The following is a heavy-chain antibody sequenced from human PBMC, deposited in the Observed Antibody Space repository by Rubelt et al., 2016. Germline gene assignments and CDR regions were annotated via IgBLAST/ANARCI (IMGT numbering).Heavy chain of an antibody. J-gene: IGHJ3*02. CDR1: GFTFSSYA. Sequence: EVQLLESGGGLVQSGGSLRLSCAASGFTFSSYAMTWVRQAPGKGLEWVSAISGSGGSTYYADSVKGRFTISRDNSKNTLYLQMNSLRAEDTAVYYCARDLTIFGVGLRSFDIWGQGTTVTVSS. V-gene: IGHV3-23*01. CDR3: ARDLTIFGVGLRSFDI. D-gene: IGHD3-3*01. CDR2: ISGSGGST.